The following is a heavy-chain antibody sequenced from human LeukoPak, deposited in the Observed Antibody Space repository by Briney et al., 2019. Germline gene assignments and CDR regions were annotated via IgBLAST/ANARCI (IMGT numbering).Heavy chain of an antibody. CDR2: INSYGSST. V-gene: IGHV3-74*01. D-gene: IGHD3-22*01. CDR3: AREGAYDSSGYALDY. CDR1: GFTFSSYW. Sequence: GGSLRLSCAASGFTFSSYWMHWVRQAPGKGLVWVSRINSYGSSTNYADSVRGRFTISRDDAKNTLYLQMNSLRAEDTAVYYCAREGAYDSSGYALDYWGQGTLVTVSS. J-gene: IGHJ4*02.